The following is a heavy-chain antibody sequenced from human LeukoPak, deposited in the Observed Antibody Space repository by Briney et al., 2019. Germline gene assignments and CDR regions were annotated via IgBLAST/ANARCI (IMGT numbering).Heavy chain of an antibody. V-gene: IGHV3-30*04. Sequence: PGGSLRLSCAASGFGFKNYPIHWVRQAPGKGLEWVAVISSDGGYKYYADSVKGRFTISGDNSEHTLELQMNSLRAEDTAVYYCARGGVFVMLRIDYWGQGALVTVSS. J-gene: IGHJ4*02. CDR2: ISSDGGYK. D-gene: IGHD3-16*01. CDR1: GFGFKNYP. CDR3: ARGGVFVMLRIDY.